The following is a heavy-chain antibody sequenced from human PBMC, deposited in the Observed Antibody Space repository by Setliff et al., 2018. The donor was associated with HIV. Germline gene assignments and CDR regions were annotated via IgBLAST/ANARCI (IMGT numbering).Heavy chain of an antibody. CDR3: AKADDGAAAGPAP. D-gene: IGHD6-13*01. J-gene: IGHJ5*02. CDR2: IWYDGTNK. CDR1: GFTFSNYA. Sequence: GGSLRLSCAASGFTFSNYAMHWVRQAPGKGLEWVAVIWYDGTNKNYADSVKGRFTISRDNSKNTVYLQMNSLRREDTGVYYCAKADDGAAAGPAPWGQGTLVTVPS. V-gene: IGHV3-30-3*01.